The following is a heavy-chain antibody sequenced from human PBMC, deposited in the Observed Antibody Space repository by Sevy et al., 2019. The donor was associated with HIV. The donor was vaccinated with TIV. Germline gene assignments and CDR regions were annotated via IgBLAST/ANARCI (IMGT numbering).Heavy chain of an antibody. CDR3: ASLGYCSSTSCLDLDY. V-gene: IGHV3-48*01. Sequence: GGSLRLSCAASGFTFSSYSMNWVRQAPGKGLEWVSYISSSSSTIYYADSVKGRFTISRDNAKNSLYLQMNSLRAEDTALYYCASLGYCSSTSCLDLDYWGQGTLVTVSS. CDR2: ISSSSSTI. D-gene: IGHD2-2*01. J-gene: IGHJ4*02. CDR1: GFTFSSYS.